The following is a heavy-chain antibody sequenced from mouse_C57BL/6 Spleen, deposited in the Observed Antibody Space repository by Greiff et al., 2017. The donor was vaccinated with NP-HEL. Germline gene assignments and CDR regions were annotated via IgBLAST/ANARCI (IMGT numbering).Heavy chain of an antibody. V-gene: IGHV1-20*01. CDR1: GYSFTGYF. CDR2: INPYNGDT. Sequence: VQLQQSGPELVKPGDSVKISCKASGYSFTGYFMNWVMRSHGKSLEWIGRINPYNGDTFYNQKFKGKATLTVDKSSSTAHMELRSLTSEDSAVYYCARVYGSSFFAYWGQGTLVTVSA. J-gene: IGHJ3*01. CDR3: ARVYGSSFFAY. D-gene: IGHD1-1*01.